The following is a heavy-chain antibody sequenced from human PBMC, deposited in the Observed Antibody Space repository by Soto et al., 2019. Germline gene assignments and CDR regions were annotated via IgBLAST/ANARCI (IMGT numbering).Heavy chain of an antibody. Sequence: EVQLLESGGGLVQPGGSLRLSCVGSGFSFSSYAMSWVRQAPGKGPEWVSSISGRGDDTDYADSVKGRFTISRDNAKHTLYIQMNSLRDVDTALYYCAKDRAHDFWSGYHPALDHWGQGTLVTVSS. CDR3: AKDRAHDFWSGYHPALDH. J-gene: IGHJ4*02. CDR2: ISGRGDDT. D-gene: IGHD3-3*01. V-gene: IGHV3-23*01. CDR1: GFSFSSYA.